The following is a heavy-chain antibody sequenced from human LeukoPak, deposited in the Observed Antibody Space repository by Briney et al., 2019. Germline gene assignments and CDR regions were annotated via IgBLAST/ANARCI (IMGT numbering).Heavy chain of an antibody. CDR3: ARDGDGDPLDY. V-gene: IGHV1-18*01. D-gene: IGHD4-17*01. CDR2: INVYNGNI. CDR1: GYTFTSCG. J-gene: IGHJ4*02. Sequence: ASVKVSCKASGYTFTSCGISWVRQAPGQGLEWMGWINVYNGNIYSEQKFQGRLTMTTDTSTSTAYMELRSLRSDDTAVYYCARDGDGDPLDYWGQGTLVTVSS.